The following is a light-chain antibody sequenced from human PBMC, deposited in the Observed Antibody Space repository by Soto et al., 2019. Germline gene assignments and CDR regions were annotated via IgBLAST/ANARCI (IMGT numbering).Light chain of an antibody. CDR3: CSYAGTVAYV. CDR2: DVS. Sequence: QSVLTQPASVSGSPGQSITISCTGTSSDVGGYNYVSWYQQHPGKAPKLMIYDVSNRPSGVSNRFSGSKSGDTASLTISGLQAQAEADYFCCSYAGTVAYVFGTGTKVTVL. V-gene: IGLV2-14*01. J-gene: IGLJ1*01. CDR1: SSDVGGYNY.